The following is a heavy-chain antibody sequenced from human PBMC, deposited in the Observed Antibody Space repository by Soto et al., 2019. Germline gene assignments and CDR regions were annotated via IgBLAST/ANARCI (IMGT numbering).Heavy chain of an antibody. D-gene: IGHD3-9*01. CDR2: IYHSGSS. CDR1: SGSINSAYHS. J-gene: IGHJ4*02. CDR3: ASARYYDWCFEL. V-gene: IGHV4-30-2*06. Sequence: XQTLSLTVTVASGSINSAYHSWGWVRQSPGKVLEWIVYIYHSGSSYYNPSLQSRVTISVDRSKAQFYLTLTSVTAADTAVYLCASARYYDWCFELWGLGTPVTSPQ.